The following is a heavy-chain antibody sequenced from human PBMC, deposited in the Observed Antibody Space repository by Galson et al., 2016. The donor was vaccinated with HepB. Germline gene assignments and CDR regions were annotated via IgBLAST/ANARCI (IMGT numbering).Heavy chain of an antibody. V-gene: IGHV4-30-4*01. CDR3: ARVDYFASGSHPTYYFDY. Sequence: TLSLTCTVSGGSISSVDYYWSWIRQPPGKGLEWIGYLYYSGSTYYNPSLKSRVTISVDTSKNQFSLRLSSVTAADTAVYYCARVDYFASGSHPTYYFDYWGQGTLVTVSS. CDR2: LYYSGST. CDR1: GGSISSVDYY. D-gene: IGHD3-10*01. J-gene: IGHJ4*02.